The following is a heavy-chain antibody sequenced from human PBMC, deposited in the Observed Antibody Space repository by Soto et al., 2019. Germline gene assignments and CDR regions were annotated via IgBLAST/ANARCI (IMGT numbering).Heavy chain of an antibody. CDR1: GFTFSSYG. J-gene: IGHJ5*02. CDR2: IWYDGSNK. Sequence: QVQLVESGGGVVQPGRSLRLSCAASGFTFSSYGMHWVRQAPGKGLEWVAVIWYDGSNKYYADSVKGRFTISRDNSKNTLYLQMNSLRAEDTAVYYCARDPSSGYYLYNWFDPWGQGTLVTVSS. D-gene: IGHD3-22*01. V-gene: IGHV3-33*01. CDR3: ARDPSSGYYLYNWFDP.